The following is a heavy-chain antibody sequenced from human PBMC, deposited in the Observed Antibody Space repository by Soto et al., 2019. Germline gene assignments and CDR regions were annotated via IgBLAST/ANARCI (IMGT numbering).Heavy chain of an antibody. Sequence: SLTCTVSGGSISSGGYYWSWIRQHPGKGLEWIGYIYYSGSTYYNPSLKSRVTISVDTSKNQFSLKLSSVTAADTAVYYCARGGYYDSSGYYAHAFDIWGQGTMVTVSS. V-gene: IGHV4-31*03. CDR3: ARGGYYDSSGYYAHAFDI. D-gene: IGHD3-22*01. J-gene: IGHJ3*02. CDR2: IYYSGST. CDR1: GGSISSGGYY.